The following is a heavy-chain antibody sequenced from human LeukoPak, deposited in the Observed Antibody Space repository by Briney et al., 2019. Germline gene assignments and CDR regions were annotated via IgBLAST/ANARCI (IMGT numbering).Heavy chain of an antibody. V-gene: IGHV3-23*01. CDR2: INDSGGST. J-gene: IGHJ6*03. Sequence: GGSLRLSCAASGFSFSDYAMSWVRQAPGKGLEWVSTINDSGGSTYYAASVRGRFTISRDNSKNTLYLQMNSLRAEDTAVYYCARVIAARYYYYMDVWGKGTTVTVSS. D-gene: IGHD6-6*01. CDR3: ARVIAARYYYYMDV. CDR1: GFSFSDYA.